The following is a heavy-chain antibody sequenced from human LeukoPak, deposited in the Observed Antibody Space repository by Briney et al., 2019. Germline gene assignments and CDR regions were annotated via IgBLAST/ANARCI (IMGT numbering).Heavy chain of an antibody. D-gene: IGHD4-23*01. J-gene: IGHJ4*02. CDR3: ARTKRYGGKIWFDY. CDR2: IYYSGST. V-gene: IGHV4-39*01. CDR1: GGSISSSSYY. Sequence: SETLSLTCTVSGGSISSSSYYWGWIRQPPGKGLEWIGSIYYSGSTYYNPSLKSRVTISVDTSKNQFSLKLSSVTAADTAVYYCARTKRYGGKIWFDYWGQGTLVTVSS.